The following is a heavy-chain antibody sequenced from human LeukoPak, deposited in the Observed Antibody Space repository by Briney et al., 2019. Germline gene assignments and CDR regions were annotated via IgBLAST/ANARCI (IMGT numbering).Heavy chain of an antibody. CDR1: GFTFSSYG. D-gene: IGHD5-18*01. Sequence: PGRSLRLSCAASGFTFSSYGMHWVRQAPGKGLEWVAVIWYDGSNKYYADSVKGRFTISRDNSKNTLYLQMNSLRAEDTAVYYCARSIPGYSCGSAILVSYGMDVWGQGTTVTVSS. CDR3: ARSIPGYSCGSAILVSYGMDV. J-gene: IGHJ6*02. CDR2: IWYDGSNK. V-gene: IGHV3-33*01.